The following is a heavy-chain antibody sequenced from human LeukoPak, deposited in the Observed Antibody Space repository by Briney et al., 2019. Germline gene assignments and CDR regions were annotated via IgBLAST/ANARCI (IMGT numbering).Heavy chain of an antibody. Sequence: GGSLRLSCAASGFTFSSYGMHWVRQAPGKGLEWVAVVSYDGSNECYADSVKGRFAISRENSKNILYLQMNSLRAEDTAVYYCAKAYGGYESHYYRYGMDVWGQGTSVTVSS. CDR1: GFTFSSYG. D-gene: IGHD5-12*01. CDR2: VSYDGSNE. CDR3: AKAYGGYESHYYRYGMDV. V-gene: IGHV3-30*18. J-gene: IGHJ6*02.